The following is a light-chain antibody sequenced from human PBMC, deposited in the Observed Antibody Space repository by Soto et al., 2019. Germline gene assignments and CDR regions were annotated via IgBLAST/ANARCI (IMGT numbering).Light chain of an antibody. CDR3: QQYNSYLYT. V-gene: IGKV1-5*03. J-gene: IGKJ2*01. CDR1: QSISSR. CDR2: KAS. Sequence: DIQMTQSPSTLSASVGDRVTITCRASQSISSRLAWYQQKPGKAPKLLIYKASSLESGVPSMFSGSGSGTEFTLTISSLQPDDFATYYCQQYNSYLYTFGQGTKLEIK.